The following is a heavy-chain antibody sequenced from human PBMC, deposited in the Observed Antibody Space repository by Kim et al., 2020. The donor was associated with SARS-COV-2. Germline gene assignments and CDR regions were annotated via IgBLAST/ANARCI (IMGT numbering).Heavy chain of an antibody. Sequence: SETLSLTCSVSGESINNDDLFWVWVRQRPGGGLEYIGNVYYSGDTHYNPSLRDRASVAMDTSKNQFPLRVTPVTAADTGLYFCARQSAGSFSVFDYWGQG. CDR1: GESINNDDLF. J-gene: IGHJ4*02. CDR3: ARQSAGSFSVFDY. CDR2: VYYSGDT. D-gene: IGHD6-13*01. V-gene: IGHV4-39*01.